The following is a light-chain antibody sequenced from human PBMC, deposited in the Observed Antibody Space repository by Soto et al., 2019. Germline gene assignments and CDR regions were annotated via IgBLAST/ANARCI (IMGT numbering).Light chain of an antibody. V-gene: IGLV7-43*01. Sequence: QAVVTQEPSLTVSPGGTVTLTCASSTGAVTSGYYPNWFQQKPGQAPRPLIYSTSNKHSWTPARFSGSLLGGKAALTLSGVQPEDEAEYYCLLYYGGAVVFGGGTKPTVL. CDR3: LLYYGGAVV. CDR2: STS. CDR1: TGAVTSGYY. J-gene: IGLJ2*01.